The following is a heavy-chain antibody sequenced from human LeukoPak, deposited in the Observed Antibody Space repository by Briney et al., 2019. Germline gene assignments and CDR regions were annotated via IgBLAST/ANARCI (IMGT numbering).Heavy chain of an antibody. CDR1: GFTFSSYP. CDR2: ISHDGSRI. CDR3: ARDGDFWSAQGAFDI. D-gene: IGHD3-3*01. J-gene: IGHJ3*02. V-gene: IGHV3-30-3*01. Sequence: GGSLRLSCAASGFTFSSYPLHWVRQAPGKGLEWVTLISHDGSRIYYADSVKGRFTISRDNAKKSLYLQMNSLRAEDTAVYYCARDGDFWSAQGAFDIWGQGTMVTVSS.